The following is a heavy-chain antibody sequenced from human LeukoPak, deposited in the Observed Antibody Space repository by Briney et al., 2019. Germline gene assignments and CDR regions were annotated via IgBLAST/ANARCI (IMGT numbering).Heavy chain of an antibody. V-gene: IGHV3-15*01. CDR3: TTDKGVVEMATIAYY. Sequence: GGSLRLSCAASGFTFSNAWMSWVRQAPGKGLERVGRIKSKTDGGTTDYAAPVKGRFTISRDDSKNTLYLQMNSLKTEDTAVYYCTTDKGVVEMATIAYYWGQGTLVTVSS. CDR2: IKSKTDGGTT. J-gene: IGHJ4*02. D-gene: IGHD5-24*01. CDR1: GFTFSNAW.